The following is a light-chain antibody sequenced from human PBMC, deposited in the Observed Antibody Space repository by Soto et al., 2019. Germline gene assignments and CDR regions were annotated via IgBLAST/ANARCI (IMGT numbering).Light chain of an antibody. J-gene: IGLJ1*01. CDR1: SGHSSYA. Sequence: QPVLTQSPSASASLGASVKLTCTLSSGHSSYAIAWHQQQPEKGPRYLMKLNSDGSHSKGDGIPDRFSGSSSGAERYLIISSLQSEDDADYYCQTWGTGIHVFGTGTKLTVL. CDR2: LNSDGSH. CDR3: QTWGTGIHV. V-gene: IGLV4-69*01.